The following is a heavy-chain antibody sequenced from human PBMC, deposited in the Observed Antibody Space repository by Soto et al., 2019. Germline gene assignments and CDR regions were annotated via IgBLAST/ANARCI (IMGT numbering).Heavy chain of an antibody. V-gene: IGHV4-39*02. CDR2: IYYSGST. D-gene: IGHD3-22*01. J-gene: IGHJ4*02. CDR3: ARWYYYDSSGPNDY. Sequence: QLQLQESGPGLVKPSETLSLTCTVSGGSISSSSYYWGWIRQPPGKGLEWIGSIYYSGSTYYNPSLKSRVTISVDTSKNHFSLKLSSVTAADTAVYYCARWYYYDSSGPNDYWGQGTLVTVSS. CDR1: GGSISSSSYY.